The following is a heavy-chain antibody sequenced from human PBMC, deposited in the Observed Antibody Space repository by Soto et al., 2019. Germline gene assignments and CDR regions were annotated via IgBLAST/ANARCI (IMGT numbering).Heavy chain of an antibody. D-gene: IGHD2-21*01. CDR1: GFTFINYA. Sequence: EVQLLESGGDSVQPGGSVRLSCAGSGFTFINYAMNWVRQAPGKGLEWVSTISGGGDATFFAASVRGRFTFSRDNSKNTVTLQMTSLGVDDTAVYYCARKVVGSTSRPDYWYFDLWRRGTLVTVSS. J-gene: IGHJ2*01. V-gene: IGHV3-23*01. CDR3: ARKVVGSTSRPDYWYFDL. CDR2: ISGGGDAT.